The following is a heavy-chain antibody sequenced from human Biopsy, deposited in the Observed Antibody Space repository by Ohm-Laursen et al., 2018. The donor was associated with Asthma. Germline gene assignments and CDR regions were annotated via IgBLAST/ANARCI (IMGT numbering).Heavy chain of an antibody. CDR2: IYSGGTS. V-gene: IGHV3-53*01. J-gene: IGHJ4*02. CDR1: GFAVSRDH. Sequence: SLRLSCAASGFAVSRDHMFWVRQAPGKGLEWVSVIYSGGTSHTADSVRGQFTISRGYSKNTLYLQMHSLRAEDTAVYYCARGDSSNWSHYYFDYWGQGTLVTVSS. D-gene: IGHD3-22*01. CDR3: ARGDSSNWSHYYFDY.